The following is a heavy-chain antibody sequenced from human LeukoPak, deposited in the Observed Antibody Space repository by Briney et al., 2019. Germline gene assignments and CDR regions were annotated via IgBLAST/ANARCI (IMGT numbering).Heavy chain of an antibody. CDR2: MFCTGSG. Sequence: PSETLSLTCTVSGVSMGNYYWNWIRQPPGKGLEWIGYMFCTGSGKYNPSLKSRVTISVDTSKRQISLKLTSVTTADTAVYYCATNLPGYSYGYWVAWGQGTLVTVSS. J-gene: IGHJ5*02. V-gene: IGHV4-59*01. D-gene: IGHD5-18*01. CDR3: ATNLPGYSYGYWVA. CDR1: GVSMGNYY.